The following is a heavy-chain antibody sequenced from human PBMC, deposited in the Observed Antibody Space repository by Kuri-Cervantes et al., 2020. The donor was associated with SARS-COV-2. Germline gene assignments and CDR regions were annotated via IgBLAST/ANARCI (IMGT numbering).Heavy chain of an antibody. Sequence: GSLRLSCTASGFTLGDYAMHWVRQAPGKGLEWVAVISYDGSNKYYADSVKGRFTISRDNSKNTLYLQMNSLRVEGTAAYYCARAGVRDSSSSLDYWGQGTLVTVSS. D-gene: IGHD6-13*01. J-gene: IGHJ4*02. V-gene: IGHV3-30*07. CDR2: ISYDGSNK. CDR3: ARAGVRDSSSSLDY. CDR1: GFTLGDYA.